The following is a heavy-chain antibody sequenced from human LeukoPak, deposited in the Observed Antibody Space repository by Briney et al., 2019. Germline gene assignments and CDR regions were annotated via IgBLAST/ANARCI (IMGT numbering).Heavy chain of an antibody. CDR3: ARGDGYNFDY. CDR2: IYYSGST. Sequence: SETLSLTCTVSGGSISSSSYYWGWIRQPPGKGLEWIGSIYYSGSTYYNPSLKSRVTISVDTSKNQFSLKLSSVTAADTAVYYCARGDGYNFDYWGQGTLVTVSS. D-gene: IGHD5-24*01. J-gene: IGHJ4*02. V-gene: IGHV4-39*07. CDR1: GGSISSSSYY.